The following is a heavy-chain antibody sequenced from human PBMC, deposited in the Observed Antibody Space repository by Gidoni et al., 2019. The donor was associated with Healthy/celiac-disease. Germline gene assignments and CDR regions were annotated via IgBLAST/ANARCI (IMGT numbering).Heavy chain of an antibody. CDR2: IKQDGSEK. Sequence: EVQLVESGGGLVQPGGSLRLSCAASGFTLSSYWMSWVRTAPGTGLEWVANIKQDGSEKYYVDSVKGRFTISRDNAKNSLYLQMNSLRAEDTAVYYCARRDYYDSSGYYDRGDFWDAFDIWGQGTMVTVSS. V-gene: IGHV3-7*01. J-gene: IGHJ3*02. D-gene: IGHD3-22*01. CDR3: ARRDYYDSSGYYDRGDFWDAFDI. CDR1: GFTLSSYW.